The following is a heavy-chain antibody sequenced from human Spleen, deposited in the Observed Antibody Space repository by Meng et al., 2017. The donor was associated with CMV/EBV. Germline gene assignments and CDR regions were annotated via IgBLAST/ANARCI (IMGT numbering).Heavy chain of an antibody. CDR2: IYPRGST. CDR3: ARIERRRILKYCGSDCSTTDY. J-gene: IGHJ4*02. V-gene: IGHV4-4*02. Sequence: QAQLQESGPGLVKPSGTPSLNCADSCRSISSSHLWTWVRQVPGKGLEWSGEIYPRGSTHYNPSLNSRVTISVVKFKNQFSLKLGSVTAADTAVYYCARIERRRILKYCGSDCSTTDYWGQGTLVTVSS. D-gene: IGHD2-21*02. CDR1: CRSISSSHL.